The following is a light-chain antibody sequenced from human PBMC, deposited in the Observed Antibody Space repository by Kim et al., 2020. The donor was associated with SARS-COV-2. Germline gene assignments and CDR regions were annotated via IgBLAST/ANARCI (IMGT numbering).Light chain of an antibody. Sequence: GQSVTISCTGTSSDVGGYNYVSWYQPHPGKAPKLIIYDVTKRPSGVPDRFSGSKSGNTASLTISGLQAEDEADYYCCSFAGSYTWVFGGGTQLTVL. CDR2: DVT. CDR1: SSDVGGYNY. CDR3: CSFAGSYTWV. V-gene: IGLV2-11*01. J-gene: IGLJ3*02.